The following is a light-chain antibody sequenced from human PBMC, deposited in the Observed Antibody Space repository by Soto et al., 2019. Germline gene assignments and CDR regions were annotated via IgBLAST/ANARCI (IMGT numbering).Light chain of an antibody. V-gene: IGLV2-11*01. Sequence: QSALTQPRSVSGSPGQSVTISCAGTSNDVGAYNFVSWYQQHPGKAPKLMIYYVTGRPSGVPDRFSGSKSDNTASLTISGLQAEDEADYYCCSAAGSYTWVCGGGTKVTVL. CDR3: CSAAGSYTWV. J-gene: IGLJ3*02. CDR1: SNDVGAYNF. CDR2: YVT.